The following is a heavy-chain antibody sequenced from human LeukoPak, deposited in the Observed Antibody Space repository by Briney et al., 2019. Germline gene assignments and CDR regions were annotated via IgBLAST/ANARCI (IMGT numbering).Heavy chain of an antibody. Sequence: PGGSLRLSCAAYGFTFSSYSMNWVRQAPGKGLEWVSSISSSSSYIYYADSVKGRFTISRDNAKNSLYLQMNSLRAEDTAVYYCARVGAGYCSGGSCYHAFDIWGQGTMVTVSS. V-gene: IGHV3-21*01. D-gene: IGHD2-15*01. J-gene: IGHJ3*02. CDR1: GFTFSSYS. CDR2: ISSSSSYI. CDR3: ARVGAGYCSGGSCYHAFDI.